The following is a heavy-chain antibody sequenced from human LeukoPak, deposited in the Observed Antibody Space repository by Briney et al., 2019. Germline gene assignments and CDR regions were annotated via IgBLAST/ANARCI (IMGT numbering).Heavy chain of an antibody. J-gene: IGHJ4*02. D-gene: IGHD3-22*01. V-gene: IGHV3-53*01. CDR2: IYSGGSP. CDR3: ARDLNYYDSSGYGH. CDR1: GFTFSTNY. Sequence: GGSLRLSCAASGFTFSTNYMSWVPRAPGRGLGWVSVIYSGGSPYYADSVRGRFTISRDNSKNTLYLQMNSLRAEDTAVYYCARDLNYYDSSGYGHWGQGTLVTVSS.